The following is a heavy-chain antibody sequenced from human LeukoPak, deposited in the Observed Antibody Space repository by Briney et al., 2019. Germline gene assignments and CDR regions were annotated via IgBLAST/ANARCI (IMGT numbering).Heavy chain of an antibody. CDR2: IKQDGSEK. D-gene: IGHD5-12*01. CDR3: AKGRDRGYSGYDLFDP. V-gene: IGHV3-7*02. J-gene: IGHJ5*02. CDR1: GFTFSTYW. Sequence: GGSLRLSCAASGFTFSTYWMTWLRQAPGKGLDWVANIKQDGSEKYYVDSVKGRFTISRDNAKSSVYLHMNSLRAEDTAVYYCAKGRDRGYSGYDLFDPWGQGTLVTVSS.